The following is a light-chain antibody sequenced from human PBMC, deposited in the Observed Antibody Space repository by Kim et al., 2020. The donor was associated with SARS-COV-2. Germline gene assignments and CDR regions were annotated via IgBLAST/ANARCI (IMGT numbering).Light chain of an antibody. V-gene: IGLV3-9*01. J-gene: IGLJ2*01. CDR3: QVWDSSIVV. CDR1: NIGSKN. CDR2: RDS. Sequence: SYELTQPLSVSVALGQTARITCGGNNIGSKNVHWYQQKPGQAPVLVIYRDSNRPSGIPERFSGSNSGNTATLTISRAQAGDEADYYRQVWDSSIVVFGGG.